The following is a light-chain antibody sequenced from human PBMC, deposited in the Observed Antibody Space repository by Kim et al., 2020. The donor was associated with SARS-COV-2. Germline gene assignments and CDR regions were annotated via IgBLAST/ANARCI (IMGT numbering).Light chain of an antibody. Sequence: ETVLTQSPGSVSLSPGERATLSCRASQSVGRSFLAWYQQKPGQAPTLLIYGTSMRATGIPDRFSGSGSGTDFTLTINRLEPEDFAVYYCQQYETSHYITFGGGTKVDIK. CDR3: QQYETSHYIT. CDR1: QSVGRSF. V-gene: IGKV3-20*01. CDR2: GTS. J-gene: IGKJ4*01.